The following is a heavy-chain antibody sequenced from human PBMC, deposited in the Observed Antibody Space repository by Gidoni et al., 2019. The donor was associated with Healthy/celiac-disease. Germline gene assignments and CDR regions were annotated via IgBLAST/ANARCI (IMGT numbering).Heavy chain of an antibody. CDR2: INHSGST. D-gene: IGHD6-13*01. Sequence: QVQLQQWGAGLLKPSETLSLTCAVYGGSFSGYYWSWIRQPPEKGLEWIGEINHSGSTNYNPSLKSRVTISVDTSKNQFSLKLSSVTAADTAVYYCARRYSRSPLDYWGQGTLVTVSS. CDR3: ARRYSRSPLDY. V-gene: IGHV4-34*01. J-gene: IGHJ4*02. CDR1: GGSFSGYY.